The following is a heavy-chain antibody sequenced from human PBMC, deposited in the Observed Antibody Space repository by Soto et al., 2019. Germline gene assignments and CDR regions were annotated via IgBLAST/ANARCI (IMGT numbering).Heavy chain of an antibody. Sequence: PGGSLRLSCAASGFTFSSYGMHWVRQAPGKGLEWVAVISYDGSNKYYADSVKGRFTISRDNSKNTLYLQMNSLRAEDTAVYYCAKDGGYHDYWGQGTLVTVSS. D-gene: IGHD5-18*01. J-gene: IGHJ4*02. CDR1: GFTFSSYG. CDR2: ISYDGSNK. CDR3: AKDGGYHDY. V-gene: IGHV3-30*18.